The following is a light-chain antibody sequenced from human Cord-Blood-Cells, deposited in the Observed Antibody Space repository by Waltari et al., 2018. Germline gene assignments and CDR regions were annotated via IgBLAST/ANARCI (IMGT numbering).Light chain of an antibody. V-gene: IGKV3-11*01. CDR3: QQRSNWPLT. Sequence: EIVLTQSPATLSLSPGERATLSCRARQSVSSYLAWYQQKPGQAPRLLIYDASNRATGIQARFSGSGSGTDFTLTISSLEPEDFVVYYCQQRSNWPLTFGGGTKVEIK. CDR2: DAS. CDR1: QSVSSY. J-gene: IGKJ4*01.